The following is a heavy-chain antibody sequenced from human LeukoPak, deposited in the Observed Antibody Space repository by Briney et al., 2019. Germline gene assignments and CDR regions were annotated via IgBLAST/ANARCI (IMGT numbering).Heavy chain of an antibody. CDR2: ISSSGGYM. J-gene: IGHJ4*02. Sequence: GGSLRLSCAVSGFTFSSYTMTWVRQAPGKGLEWVSSISSSGGYMFYADSVKGRFIISRDNAKDSLYLQMNSLRVEDTAVYYCLRGDRRDYWGQGTLVTVSS. V-gene: IGHV3-21*06. CDR3: LRGDRRDY. CDR1: GFTFSSYT.